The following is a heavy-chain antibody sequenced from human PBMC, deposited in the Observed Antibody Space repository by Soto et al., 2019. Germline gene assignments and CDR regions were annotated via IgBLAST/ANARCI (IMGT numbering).Heavy chain of an antibody. CDR2: ISGNGGST. J-gene: IGHJ5*01. Sequence: GESLKISCAASGFTFSSYPMFWVRQAPGKGLEYVSAISGNGGSTYYANSVRGRFTISRDNSKNTVYLQMGSLRSEDMAVYYCARDHYYGSGTYHTSLDSWGQGTLVTVSP. CDR1: GFTFSSYP. CDR3: ARDHYYGSGTYHTSLDS. D-gene: IGHD3-10*01. V-gene: IGHV3-64*01.